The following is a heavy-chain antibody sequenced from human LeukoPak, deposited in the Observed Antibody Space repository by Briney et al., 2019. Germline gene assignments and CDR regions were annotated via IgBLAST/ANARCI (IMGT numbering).Heavy chain of an antibody. CDR3: ARRSSSSPPDYYYGMDV. Sequence: GESLKISCKGFGYSFTSYWIAWVRQLPGKGLEWMGIIYPGDSDTRYSPSFQGQVTISGDKSISTVYLQWSSLKASDTAMYYCARRSSSSPPDYYYGMDVWGQGTTVTVSS. V-gene: IGHV5-51*01. D-gene: IGHD6-6*01. CDR2: IYPGDSDT. CDR1: GYSFTSYW. J-gene: IGHJ6*02.